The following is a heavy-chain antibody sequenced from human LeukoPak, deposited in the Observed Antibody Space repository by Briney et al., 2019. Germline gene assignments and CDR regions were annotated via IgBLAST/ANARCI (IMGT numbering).Heavy chain of an antibody. V-gene: IGHV1-24*01. CDR2: FDPDDGEI. J-gene: IGHJ5*02. CDR3: ATWSERGDWLGP. D-gene: IGHD5-24*01. CDR1: GYSVTESS. Sequence: ASVKVPCKVSGYSVTESSMHWVRQAPGQGLEWMGGFDPDDGEILYAQKFQGRLSMTEDTSTDTAYMELNRLTSDDTAVYCCATWSERGDWLGPWGQGTLVTVSS.